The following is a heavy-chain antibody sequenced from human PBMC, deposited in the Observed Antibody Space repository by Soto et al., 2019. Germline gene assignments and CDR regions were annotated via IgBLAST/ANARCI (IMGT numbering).Heavy chain of an antibody. CDR2: INHSGST. V-gene: IGHV4-34*01. D-gene: IGHD3-3*01. Sequence: QVQLQQWGAGLLKPSETLSLTCAVYGGSFSGYYWGWIRQPPGKGLEWIGEINHSGSTNYNPSLKSRVTISVDTSKNQFSLKLSSVTAADTAVYYCARGTYYDFWSGYFDYYYYGMDVWGQGTTVTVSS. J-gene: IGHJ6*02. CDR3: ARGTYYDFWSGYFDYYYYGMDV. CDR1: GGSFSGYY.